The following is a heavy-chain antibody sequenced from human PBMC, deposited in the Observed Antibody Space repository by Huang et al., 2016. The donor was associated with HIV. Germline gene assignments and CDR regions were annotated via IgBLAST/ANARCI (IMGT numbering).Heavy chain of an antibody. CDR3: ATKTAAMDI. Sequence: VESGGRLVQPGGSIRLSCVGSTFRFGAYWMSWGRQSPGKGIEWVANIKQDESEKNYVDSVKGRFNISRDNAKKVLFVEMNNVRVEDTATYYCATKTAAMDIWGQGTTVTVS. J-gene: IGHJ6*02. CDR2: IKQDESEK. D-gene: IGHD1-7*01. V-gene: IGHV3-7*01. CDR1: TFRFGAYW.